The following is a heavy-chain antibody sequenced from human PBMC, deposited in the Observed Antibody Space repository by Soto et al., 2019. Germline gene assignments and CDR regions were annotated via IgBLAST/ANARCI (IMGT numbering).Heavy chain of an antibody. CDR3: ARYSGYGLFDY. CDR1: GGSISSYY. Sequence: SETLSLTCTVSGGSISSYYWSWIRQPPGKGLEWIGYIYYSGSTNYNPSLKSRVTISVDTSKNQFSLKLSSVTAADTAVYYCARYSGYGLFDYWGQGTLVTVSS. V-gene: IGHV4-59*01. D-gene: IGHD5-12*01. CDR2: IYYSGST. J-gene: IGHJ4*02.